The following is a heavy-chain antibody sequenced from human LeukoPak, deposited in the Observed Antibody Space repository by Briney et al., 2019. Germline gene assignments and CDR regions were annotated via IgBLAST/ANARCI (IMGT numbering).Heavy chain of an antibody. J-gene: IGHJ5*02. CDR2: IYYNGST. CDR1: GGSMSSHS. V-gene: IGHV4-59*11. CDR3: ARAPRSGAYWFDP. D-gene: IGHD3-3*01. Sequence: SETLSLTCTVSGGSMSSHSWNWIRQPPGKGLEWIGYIYYNGSTNYNPSLKSRVTISVDTSKNQFSLKLSSVTAADTAVYYCARAPRSGAYWFDPWGQGTLVTVSS.